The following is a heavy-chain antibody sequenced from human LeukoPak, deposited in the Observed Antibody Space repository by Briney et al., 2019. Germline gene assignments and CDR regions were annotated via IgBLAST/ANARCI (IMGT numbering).Heavy chain of an antibody. D-gene: IGHD2-15*01. CDR3: ASITGYCSGGSCYVALKSGSNAFDI. CDR1: GYTFTSYA. V-gene: IGHV1-3*01. Sequence: GASVKVSRKASGYTFTSYAMHWVRQAPGQRLEWMGWINAGNGNTKYSQKFQGRVTITRDTSASTAYMELSSLRSEDTAVYYCASITGYCSGGSCYVALKSGSNAFDIWGQGTMVTVSS. CDR2: INAGNGNT. J-gene: IGHJ3*02.